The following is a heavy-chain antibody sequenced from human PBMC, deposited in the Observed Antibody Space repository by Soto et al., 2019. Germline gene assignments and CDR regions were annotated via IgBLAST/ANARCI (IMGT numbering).Heavy chain of an antibody. V-gene: IGHV4-59*01. CDR3: ARPYSGSYWAAFDI. CDR1: GGSIISDY. J-gene: IGHJ3*02. CDR2: IYYSGSS. Sequence: PSETLSLTCTVSGGSIISDYWSWRRQPPGKGLEWIGYIYYSGSSNYNPSLKSRVIMSLDTSKNHFSLKLSSVTAADTAVYYCARPYSGSYWAAFDIWGQGTMVNVSS. D-gene: IGHD1-26*01.